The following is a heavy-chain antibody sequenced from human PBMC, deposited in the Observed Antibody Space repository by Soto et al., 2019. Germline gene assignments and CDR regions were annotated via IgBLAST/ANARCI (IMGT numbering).Heavy chain of an antibody. Sequence: LRLSCAASGFTFSSYWMHWVRQAPGKGLVWVSRINSDGSSTSYAGSVKGRFTISRDNVKNTLYLQMNSLRAEDTALYYCVRTSLVVAAATREDYWGQGTLVTVSS. CDR3: VRTSLVVAAATREDY. J-gene: IGHJ4*02. V-gene: IGHV3-74*01. D-gene: IGHD2-15*01. CDR1: GFTFSSYW. CDR2: INSDGSST.